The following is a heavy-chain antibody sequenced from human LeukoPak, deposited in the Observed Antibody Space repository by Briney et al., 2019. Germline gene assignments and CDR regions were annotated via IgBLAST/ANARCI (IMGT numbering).Heavy chain of an antibody. CDR1: GGSISSYY. D-gene: IGHD3-22*01. J-gene: IGHJ4*02. Sequence: SETLSLTCTVSGGSISSYYWSWIRQPPGKGLEWIGYIYYSGSTNYNPSLKSRVTISVDTSKNQFSPKLSSVTAADTAVYYCARHVHYYDSSGYYGFDYWGQGTLVTVSS. V-gene: IGHV4-59*08. CDR3: ARHVHYYDSSGYYGFDY. CDR2: IYYSGST.